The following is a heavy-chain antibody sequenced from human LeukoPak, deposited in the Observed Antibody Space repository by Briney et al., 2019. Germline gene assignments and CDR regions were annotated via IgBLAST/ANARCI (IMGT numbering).Heavy chain of an antibody. CDR1: GFTFDDYA. V-gene: IGHV3-9*01. CDR3: AKGRADYDYVWGSYRPSASDY. CDR2: ISWNSGSI. Sequence: GRSLRLSCAASGFTFDDYAMHWVRQAPGKGLEWVSGISWNSGSIGYADSVKGRFTISRDNAKNSLYLQMNSLRAEDTALYYCAKGRADYDYVWGSYRPSASDYWGQGTLVTVSS. J-gene: IGHJ4*02. D-gene: IGHD3-16*02.